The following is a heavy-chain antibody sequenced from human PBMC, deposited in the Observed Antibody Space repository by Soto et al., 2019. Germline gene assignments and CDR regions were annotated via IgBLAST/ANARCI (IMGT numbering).Heavy chain of an antibody. J-gene: IGHJ4*02. Sequence: QVQLQESGPGLVKPSQTLSLTCNVSGGSISSGDYYWSWIRQPPGKGLEWIGYIYDSGSTYYNPSLKSRVTISVDTSKNQFSLKLSSVTAADTAVYYCARVGGFGATTIDYWGQGTLVTVSS. D-gene: IGHD3-10*01. CDR2: IYDSGST. CDR3: ARVGGFGATTIDY. V-gene: IGHV4-30-4*01. CDR1: GGSISSGDYY.